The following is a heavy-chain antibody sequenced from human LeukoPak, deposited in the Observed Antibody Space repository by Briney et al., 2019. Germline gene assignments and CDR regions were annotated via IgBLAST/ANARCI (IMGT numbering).Heavy chain of an antibody. CDR3: ARIGFDVVVPAALFDY. J-gene: IGHJ4*02. V-gene: IGHV4-59*01. Sequence: SETLSLTCTVSGGSISSYYWSWIRQPPRKGLEWIGYIYYSGSTNYNPSLKSRVTISVDTSKNQFSLKLSSVTAADTAVYYCARIGFDVVVPAALFDYWGQGTLVTVSS. CDR1: GGSISSYY. D-gene: IGHD2-2*01. CDR2: IYYSGST.